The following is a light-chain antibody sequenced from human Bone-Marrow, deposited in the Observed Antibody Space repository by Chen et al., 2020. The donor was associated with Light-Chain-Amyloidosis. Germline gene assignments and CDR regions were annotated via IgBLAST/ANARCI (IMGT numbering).Light chain of an antibody. Sequence: DIVMTQSPLSLPVTPGEPASISCRSSQSLLHSTGYNFFNWYLQKPGQSPQLLIYLGSNRASGVPDRFNGSGSGTDFTLKISRVEAEDVGVYYCMQALQTPLTFGGGTRVEIK. CDR2: LGS. J-gene: IGKJ4*01. V-gene: IGKV2-28*01. CDR3: MQALQTPLT. CDR1: QSLLHSTGYNF.